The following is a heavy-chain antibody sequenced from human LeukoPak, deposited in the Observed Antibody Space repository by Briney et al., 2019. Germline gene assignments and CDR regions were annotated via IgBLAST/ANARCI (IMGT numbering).Heavy chain of an antibody. J-gene: IGHJ3*02. V-gene: IGHV2-5*02. D-gene: IGHD3-22*01. CDR1: GFSLSTSGVG. CDR2: IYWDDDK. CDR3: AHSSYYYDSSGYDAFDI. Sequence: SGPTLVKPTQTLTLTFTFSGFSLSTSGVGVGWIRQPPGKALEWLALIYWDDDKRYSPSLKSRLTITKDTSKNQVVLTMTNMDPVDTATYYCAHSSYYYDSSGYDAFDIWGQGTMVTVSS.